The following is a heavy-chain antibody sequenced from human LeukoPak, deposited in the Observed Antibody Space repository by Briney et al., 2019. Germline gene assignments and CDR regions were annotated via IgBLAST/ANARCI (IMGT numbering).Heavy chain of an antibody. CDR2: IITYNGNT. CDR3: AREVGVSHYYFDY. V-gene: IGHV1-18*01. Sequence: DSVKVSCKASGYTFTGYYIHWLRQAPGQGLEWMGSIITYNGNTNYAQKLQGRGTMTTDTSTSTAYMELRSLRSDDTAVYYCAREVGVSHYYFDYWGQGTLVTVSS. D-gene: IGHD1-26*01. J-gene: IGHJ4*02. CDR1: GYTFTGYY.